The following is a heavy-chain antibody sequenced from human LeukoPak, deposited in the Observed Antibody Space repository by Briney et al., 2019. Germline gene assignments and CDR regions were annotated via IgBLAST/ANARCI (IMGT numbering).Heavy chain of an antibody. CDR3: AKDQGDYVWGSYLPD. CDR1: GFTFSSYA. V-gene: IGHV3-23*01. Sequence: GGSLRLSCAASGFTFSSYAMSWVRQAPGKGLEWVSAISGSGGSTYYADSVKGRFTISRDNSKNTLYLQMNSLRAEDTAVYCCAKDQGDYVWGSYLPDWGQGTLVTVSS. J-gene: IGHJ4*02. CDR2: ISGSGGST. D-gene: IGHD3-16*02.